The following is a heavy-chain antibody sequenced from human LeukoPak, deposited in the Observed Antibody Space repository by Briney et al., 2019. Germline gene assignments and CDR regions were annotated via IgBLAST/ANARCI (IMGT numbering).Heavy chain of an antibody. V-gene: IGHV3-23*01. CDR2: ISGSGGST. Sequence: GGSLRLSCAASGFTFSSYAMSWVRQAPGKGLEWVSAISGSGGSTYYADSVKGRFTISRDNSKNTLYLQMNSLRAEDTAVYYCAKDGDYGSGSYYNGYFDYWGQGTLVTVSS. CDR3: AKDGDYGSGSYYNGYFDY. J-gene: IGHJ4*02. D-gene: IGHD3-10*01. CDR1: GFTFSSYA.